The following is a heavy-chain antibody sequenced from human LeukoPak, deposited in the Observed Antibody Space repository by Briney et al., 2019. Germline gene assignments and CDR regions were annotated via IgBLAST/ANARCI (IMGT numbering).Heavy chain of an antibody. Sequence: GASVKVSCKTSGGNFSNYVISWVRQAPGQGLEWMGWINPNSGGTNYAQKFQGRVTMTRDTSISTAYTELSRLRSDDTAVYYCARAKELTGDQNWFDPWGQGTLVTVSS. D-gene: IGHD7-27*01. CDR1: GGNFSNYV. J-gene: IGHJ5*02. V-gene: IGHV1-2*02. CDR3: ARAKELTGDQNWFDP. CDR2: INPNSGGT.